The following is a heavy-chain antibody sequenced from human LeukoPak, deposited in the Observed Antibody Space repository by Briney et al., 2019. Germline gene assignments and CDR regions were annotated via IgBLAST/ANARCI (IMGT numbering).Heavy chain of an antibody. Sequence: ASVKVSCKASGYTFTSYGISWVRQDPGQGLEWMGWISAYNGNTNYAQKLQGRVTMTTDTSTSTAYMELRSLRSDDTAVYYCARASYYDSSGYYLGPRPLDYWGQGTLVTVSS. J-gene: IGHJ4*02. CDR3: ARASYYDSSGYYLGPRPLDY. CDR2: ISAYNGNT. V-gene: IGHV1-18*01. CDR1: GYTFTSYG. D-gene: IGHD3-22*01.